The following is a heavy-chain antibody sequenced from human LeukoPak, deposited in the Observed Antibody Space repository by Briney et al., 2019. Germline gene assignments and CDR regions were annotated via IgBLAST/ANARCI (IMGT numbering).Heavy chain of an antibody. D-gene: IGHD5-18*01. J-gene: IGHJ4*02. CDR3: AREPGYSYGAFDY. CDR1: GFTVSSNY. CDR2: IYSDGTT. V-gene: IGHV3-53*01. Sequence: PGGSLRLSCAASGFTVSSNYMTWVRQAPGKGLEWVSVIYSDGTTYYADSVKGRFTISRDNSKNTLYLQMSSLRADDTVVYYCAREPGYSYGAFDYWGQGALVTVSS.